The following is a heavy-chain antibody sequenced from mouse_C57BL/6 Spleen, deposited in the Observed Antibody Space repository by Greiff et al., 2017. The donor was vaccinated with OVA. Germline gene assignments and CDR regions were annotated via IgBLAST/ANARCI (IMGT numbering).Heavy chain of an antibody. J-gene: IGHJ1*03. V-gene: IGHV3-6*01. CDR1: GYSITSGYY. CDR2: ISYAGSN. CDR3: ARNYGSSYWYFDV. D-gene: IGHD1-1*01. Sequence: ESGPGLVKPSQSLSLTCSVTGYSITSGYYWNWIRQFPGNKLEWMGYISYAGSNNSNPSLKNRISITRDTSKNQFFLKLNSVTTEDTATYYCARNYGSSYWYFDVWGTGTTVTVSS.